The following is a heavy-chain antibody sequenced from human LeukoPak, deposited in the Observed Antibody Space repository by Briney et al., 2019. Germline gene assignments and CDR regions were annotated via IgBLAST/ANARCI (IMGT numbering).Heavy chain of an antibody. CDR1: GGTFSSYA. V-gene: IGHV1-69*13. Sequence: ASVKVSCTASGGTFSSYAISWVRQAPGQGLEWMGGIIPIFGTANYAQRFQGRVTITADESTSTAYMELSSLRSEDTAVYYCARDHVVGLAPFDPWGQGTLVTVSS. D-gene: IGHD2-15*01. J-gene: IGHJ5*02. CDR3: ARDHVVGLAPFDP. CDR2: IIPIFGTA.